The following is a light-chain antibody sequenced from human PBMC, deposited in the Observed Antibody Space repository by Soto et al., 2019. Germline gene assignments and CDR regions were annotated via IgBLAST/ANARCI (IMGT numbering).Light chain of an antibody. CDR3: QQYGSSPGT. CDR1: QSVGRK. V-gene: IGKV3-15*01. Sequence: EIVMTQSPATLSVSPGERATLSCRASQSVGRKLVWYQQKAGQAPTPLIFDASTRATGIPARFSGSGSGTEFTLTISRLEPEDFAVYYCQQYGSSPGTFGQGTKVDIK. CDR2: DAS. J-gene: IGKJ1*01.